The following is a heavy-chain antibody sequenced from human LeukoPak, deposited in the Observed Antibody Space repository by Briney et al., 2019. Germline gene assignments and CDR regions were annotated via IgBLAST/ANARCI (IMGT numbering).Heavy chain of an antibody. V-gene: IGHV1-24*01. Sequence: ASVKVSCKVSGYTLTELSMHWVRQAPGKGLEWMGGFDPEDGETIYAQKFQGRVTMTEDTSTDTAYMELSSLRSEDTAVYYCATVLGDYGDMGLNWFDPWGQGTLVTVSS. D-gene: IGHD4-17*01. J-gene: IGHJ5*02. CDR2: FDPEDGET. CDR3: ATVLGDYGDMGLNWFDP. CDR1: GYTLTELS.